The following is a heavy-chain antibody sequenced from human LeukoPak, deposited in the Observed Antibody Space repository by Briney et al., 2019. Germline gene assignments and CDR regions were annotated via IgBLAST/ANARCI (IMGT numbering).Heavy chain of an antibody. CDR2: VSFDGSNY. Sequence: PGGSLRLSRVSSGFILSDYALHWVRQAPCKGLEWVAVVSFDGSNYYFPDSVKGRFTISRDNSKNTLYLQMNSLRAEDTAVYFCARDQSRRRRSDVDPGYFAFWGQGTLVTVSP. D-gene: IGHD3-10*01. J-gene: IGHJ4*02. CDR1: GFILSDYA. V-gene: IGHV3-30-3*01. CDR3: ARDQSRRRRSDVDPGYFAF.